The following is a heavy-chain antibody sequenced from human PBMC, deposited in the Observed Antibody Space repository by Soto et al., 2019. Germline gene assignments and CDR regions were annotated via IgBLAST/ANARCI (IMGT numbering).Heavy chain of an antibody. V-gene: IGHV1-18*01. Sequence: ASVKVSCKASGYTFTSYGISWVRQAPGQGLEWMGWISAYNGNTKYAQKLQGRVTMTTDTSTSTAYMELRSLRSGDTAVYYCARDAAIGMNDYWGQGTLVTVSS. J-gene: IGHJ4*02. CDR3: ARDAAIGMNDY. CDR2: ISAYNGNT. D-gene: IGHD1-20*01. CDR1: GYTFTSYG.